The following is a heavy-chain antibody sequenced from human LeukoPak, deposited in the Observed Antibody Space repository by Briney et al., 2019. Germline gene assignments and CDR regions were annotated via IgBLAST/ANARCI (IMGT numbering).Heavy chain of an antibody. CDR1: GFTFSSYE. CDR2: ISSSGSTI. J-gene: IGHJ4*02. D-gene: IGHD2-2*01. V-gene: IGHV3-48*03. CDR3: VRDSAVPAAQLDH. Sequence: GGSLRLSCAASGFTFSSYEMNWVRQAPGKGLEWVSYISSSGSTIYYADSVKGRFTISRDNAKNSLYLQMNSLRAEDTAVYYCVRDSAVPAAQLDHWGQGTLVTVSS.